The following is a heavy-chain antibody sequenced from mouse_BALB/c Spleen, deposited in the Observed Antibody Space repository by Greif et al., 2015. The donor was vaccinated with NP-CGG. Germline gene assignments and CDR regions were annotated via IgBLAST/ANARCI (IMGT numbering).Heavy chain of an antibody. CDR2: ISTYYGDA. J-gene: IGHJ4*01. CDR1: GYTFTDYA. D-gene: IGHD2-10*02. V-gene: IGHV1S137*01. Sequence: VQLQQSGAELVRPGVSVKISCKGSGYTFTDYAMHWVKQSHAKSLEWIGVISTYYGDASYNQKFKGKATMTVDKSSSTAYMELARLTSEDSAIYYCARMYGNYVESYAMDYWGQGTSVTVSS. CDR3: ARMYGNYVESYAMDY.